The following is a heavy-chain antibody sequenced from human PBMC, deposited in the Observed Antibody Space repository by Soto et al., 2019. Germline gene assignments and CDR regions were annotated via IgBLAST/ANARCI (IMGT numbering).Heavy chain of an antibody. Sequence: SETLSLTCTFSGGSISSYYWTLIRQPPGKGLEWIGYIYYSGSTNYNPSLKSRVTISVDTSKNQFSLKLSSVTAADTAVYYCARHAPGYCSGGSCYQPYYFDYWGQGTLVTVSS. CDR2: IYYSGST. CDR1: GGSISSYY. V-gene: IGHV4-59*08. CDR3: ARHAPGYCSGGSCYQPYYFDY. D-gene: IGHD2-15*01. J-gene: IGHJ4*02.